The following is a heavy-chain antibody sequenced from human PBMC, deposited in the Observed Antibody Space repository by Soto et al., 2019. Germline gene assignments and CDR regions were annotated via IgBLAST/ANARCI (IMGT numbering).Heavy chain of an antibody. CDR1: GFTFSSNW. J-gene: IGHJ4*02. CDR3: AREVVVSRGASYFGY. D-gene: IGHD2-2*01. CDR2: IRQDGSEI. Sequence: GGSLRLSCVGSGFTFSSNWMTWVRQAPGKELEWVANIRQDGSEINYVDSVKGRFTISRDNTKNSLYLQMNSLRAEDTAIYYCAREVVVSRGASYFGYWGPGTLVTVSS. V-gene: IGHV3-7*04.